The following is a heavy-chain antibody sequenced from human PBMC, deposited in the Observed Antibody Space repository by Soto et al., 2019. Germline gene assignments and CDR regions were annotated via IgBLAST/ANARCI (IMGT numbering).Heavy chain of an antibody. CDR1: GFTFRSYA. CDR3: ARDYETSSAGYYYYGMDV. CDR2: ISHDGNIK. D-gene: IGHD2-2*01. V-gene: IGHV3-30*09. J-gene: IGHJ6*02. Sequence: QVQLVESGGGVVQPGRSLRLSCAASGFTFRSYAIHWVCQAPGKGLEWVATISHDGNIKYYADSVKGRFAISRDNSMNAVFLQMNSLRPEDTARYYCARDYETSSAGYYYYGMDVWGHGTTVTVSS.